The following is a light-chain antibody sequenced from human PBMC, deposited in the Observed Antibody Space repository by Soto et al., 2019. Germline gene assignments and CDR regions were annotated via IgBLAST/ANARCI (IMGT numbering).Light chain of an antibody. V-gene: IGLV1-44*01. CDR1: SSNIGTDT. CDR2: NNN. CDR3: AAWDDSLNGRV. J-gene: IGLJ2*01. Sequence: QSVLTQPRSASGTPGQRVTISCSGSSSNIGTDTVNWYQQLPGTASKLLISNNNRRPSGVPDRFSGSKSGTSASLAISGLQSEDEADYYCAAWDDSLNGRVFGGGTKVTVL.